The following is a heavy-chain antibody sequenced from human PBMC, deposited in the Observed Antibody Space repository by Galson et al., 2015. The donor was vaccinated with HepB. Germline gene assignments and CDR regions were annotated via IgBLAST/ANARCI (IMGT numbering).Heavy chain of an antibody. V-gene: IGHV3-73*01. CDR1: GFTFSGSA. J-gene: IGHJ4*02. CDR3: TRHDLNCRGGSCSPPFDY. Sequence: SLRLSCAASGFTFSGSAMHWVRQASGKGLEWVGRIRSKGNTYATAYAASVKGRFTISRGDSENTAYLQMNSLKTEDTAVYYCTRHDLNCRGGSCSPPFDYWGQGTLVTVSS. CDR2: IRSKGNTYAT. D-gene: IGHD2-15*01.